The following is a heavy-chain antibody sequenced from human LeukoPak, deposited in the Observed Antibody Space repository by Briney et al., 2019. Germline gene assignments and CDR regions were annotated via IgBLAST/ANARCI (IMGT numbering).Heavy chain of an antibody. Sequence: GRSLKLSCAASGFTFRSHAMHWVRQAPGKGLEWVALISYDGSKTYYSESAEGRFFISRDNARSTLYLEMSALRLEDTALYFCARGRNLIVTGTDYFDSWGQGTLVTVSS. CDR3: ARGRNLIVTGTDYFDS. D-gene: IGHD3-9*01. J-gene: IGHJ4*02. CDR2: ISYDGSKT. CDR1: GFTFRSHA. V-gene: IGHV3-33*05.